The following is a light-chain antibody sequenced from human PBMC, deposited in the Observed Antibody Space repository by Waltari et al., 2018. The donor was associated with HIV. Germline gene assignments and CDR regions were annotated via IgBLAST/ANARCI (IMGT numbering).Light chain of an antibody. Sequence: EIVMTQSPVTLSVSPGERATLSCRASQSVSSNLAWYQQKPGQAPRLLIYGASTRATGIPARFSGSGSGTEFTLTISSLQSEDFAVYYCQQYNNWPLTFGPGTKVDIK. CDR3: QQYNNWPLT. J-gene: IGKJ3*01. CDR1: QSVSSN. V-gene: IGKV3-15*01. CDR2: GAS.